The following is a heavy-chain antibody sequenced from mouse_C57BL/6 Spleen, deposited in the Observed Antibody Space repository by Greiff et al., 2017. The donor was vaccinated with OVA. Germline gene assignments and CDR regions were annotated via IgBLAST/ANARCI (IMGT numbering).Heavy chain of an antibody. CDR2: INPYNGGP. D-gene: IGHD4-1*01. Sequence: VQLQQSGPVLVKPGASVKMSCKASGYTFTDYYMNWVKQSHGKSLEWIGVINPYNGGPSYNQKFKGKATLTVDKSSRAAYMELNSLTSEDSAVYYCARRKANWDGWYFVVWGTGTTVTVSS. V-gene: IGHV1-19*01. J-gene: IGHJ1*03. CDR1: GYTFTDYY. CDR3: ARRKANWDGWYFVV.